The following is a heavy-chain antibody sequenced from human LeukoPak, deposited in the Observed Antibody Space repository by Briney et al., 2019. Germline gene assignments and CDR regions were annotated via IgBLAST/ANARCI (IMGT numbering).Heavy chain of an antibody. CDR1: GGTFSSYA. Sequence: SVKVSCKASGGTFSSYAISWVRQAPGQGLEWMGRIIPIFGTANCAQKFQGRVTITTDESTSTAYMELSSLRSEDTAVYYCARSLLGGRNWFDPWGQGTLVTVSS. D-gene: IGHD3-16*01. J-gene: IGHJ5*02. V-gene: IGHV1-69*05. CDR3: ARSLLGGRNWFDP. CDR2: IIPIFGTA.